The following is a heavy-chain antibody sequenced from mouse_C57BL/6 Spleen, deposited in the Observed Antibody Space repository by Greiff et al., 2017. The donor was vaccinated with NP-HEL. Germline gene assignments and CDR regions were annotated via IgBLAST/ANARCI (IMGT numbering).Heavy chain of an antibody. J-gene: IGHJ1*03. D-gene: IGHD2-3*01. CDR3: ARDDGYDWYFDV. V-gene: IGHV1-64*01. CDR1: GYTFTSYW. CDR2: IHPNSGST. Sequence: QVQLQQPGAELVKPGASVKLSCKASGYTFTSYWMHWVKQRPGQGLEWIGMIHPNSGSTNYNEKFKSKATLTVDKSSSTAYMQLSSLTSEDSAVYYCARDDGYDWYFDVWGTGTTVTVSS.